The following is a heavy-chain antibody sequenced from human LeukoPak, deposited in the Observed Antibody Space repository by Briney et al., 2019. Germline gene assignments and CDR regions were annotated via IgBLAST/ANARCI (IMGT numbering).Heavy chain of an antibody. CDR1: GYTFPSYG. CDR2: ISPYSGNT. D-gene: IGHD6-13*01. J-gene: IGHJ4*02. Sequence: GASVKVSCKASGYTFPSYGITWVRQAPGQGLECMGWISPYSGNTDYAQKFQGRVTMTTDTSTTTACMELRSLRSDDTAVYYCARASGVSAAGSPYYFDYWGQGTLVTVSS. V-gene: IGHV1-18*01. CDR3: ARASGVSAAGSPYYFDY.